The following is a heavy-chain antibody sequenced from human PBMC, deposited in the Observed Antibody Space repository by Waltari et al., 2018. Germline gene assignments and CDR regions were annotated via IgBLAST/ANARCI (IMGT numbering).Heavy chain of an antibody. CDR3: ARRQQPPGEFDP. Sequence: QVQLQQWGAGLLKPSETLSLTCAVYGGSFSGYYWSWIRQPPGKGLEWIGEINHSGSTNYNPSLKSRVTISVDTSKNQFSLKLSSVTAADTAVYYCARRQQPPGEFDPWGQGTLVTVSS. V-gene: IGHV4-34*01. J-gene: IGHJ5*02. D-gene: IGHD6-13*01. CDR2: INHSGST. CDR1: GGSFSGYY.